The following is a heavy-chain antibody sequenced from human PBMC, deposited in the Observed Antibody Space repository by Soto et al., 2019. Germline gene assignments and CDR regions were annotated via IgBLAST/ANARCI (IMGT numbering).Heavy chain of an antibody. CDR2: INPNGGGT. Sequence: QVQLVQSGAEVRKPGASVTVSCRSSGDSFNDYYIHWVRQAPGQGFEWMGWINPNGGGTKYAQTFQGWVSMTRDTSIRTVYMQLSRLRSDATAVYYCARESGGATATLDYSYFDMDVWGTGTTVTVSS. CDR3: ARESGGATATLDYSYFDMDV. J-gene: IGHJ6*03. V-gene: IGHV1-2*04. D-gene: IGHD5-12*01. CDR1: GDSFNDYY.